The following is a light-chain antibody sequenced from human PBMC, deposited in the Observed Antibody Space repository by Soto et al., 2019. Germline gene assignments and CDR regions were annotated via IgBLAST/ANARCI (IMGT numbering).Light chain of an antibody. V-gene: IGKV1-9*01. J-gene: IGKJ1*01. Sequence: DIQLTQSPSSLSASVGDRVTITCRASQGISSYLAWYQQKPGKAPKLLIYAASTLQSGVPSRFSGSGPGTDFTLTISSLQPEDFATYYCQQLNSYPRTFGQGTKVEI. CDR2: AAS. CDR1: QGISSY. CDR3: QQLNSYPRT.